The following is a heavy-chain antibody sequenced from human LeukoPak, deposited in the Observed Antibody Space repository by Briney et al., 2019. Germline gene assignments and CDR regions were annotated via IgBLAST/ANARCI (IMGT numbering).Heavy chain of an antibody. J-gene: IGHJ4*02. Sequence: GGSLRLACAASGFTFNDYYMSWIRQAPGKGLEWVSYISSSGSTIDYADSVKGRFTISRDNAKNSLYLQMNSLRAEDTAVYYCARVPLYCSGGSCYRIDYWGQGTLVTVSS. CDR3: ARVPLYCSGGSCYRIDY. V-gene: IGHV3-11*04. CDR2: ISSSGSTI. D-gene: IGHD2-15*01. CDR1: GFTFNDYY.